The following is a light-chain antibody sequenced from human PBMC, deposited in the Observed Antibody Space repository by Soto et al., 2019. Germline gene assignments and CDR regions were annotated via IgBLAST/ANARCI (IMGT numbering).Light chain of an antibody. J-gene: IGKJ4*01. V-gene: IGKV3-11*01. Sequence: EIVLTQSPAILSLSPGERATVSYRASQSVGTYLDWFQQKLGQAPRLLIYDASNRATGIPARFSGSGSGTDFTLTISSLEPEDFAVYYCQQRVNWLTFGGGTKVEL. CDR3: QQRVNWLT. CDR1: QSVGTY. CDR2: DAS.